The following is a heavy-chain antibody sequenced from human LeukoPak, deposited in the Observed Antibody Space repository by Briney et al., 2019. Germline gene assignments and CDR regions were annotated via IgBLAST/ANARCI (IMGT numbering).Heavy chain of an antibody. D-gene: IGHD3-10*01. CDR3: ASIAHYGSGKATFDY. CDR2: TDPNRSNT. Sequence: ASVTVSCKASGYTFTGYYMHWVRQAPGQGLEWMGRTDPNRSNTNYAQKLQGRVTMTTDTSTSTAYMELRSLRSDDTAVYYCASIAHYGSGKATFDYWGQGTLGTVSS. J-gene: IGHJ4*02. CDR1: GYTFTGYY. V-gene: IGHV1-2*06.